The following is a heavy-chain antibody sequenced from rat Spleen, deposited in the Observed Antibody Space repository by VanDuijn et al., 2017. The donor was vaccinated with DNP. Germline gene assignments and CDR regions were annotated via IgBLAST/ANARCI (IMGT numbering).Heavy chain of an antibody. D-gene: IGHD1-4*01. CDR2: ISYSGGT. CDR1: GFSITSHY. CDR3: ARWPGYNPPYAMDA. J-gene: IGHJ4*01. Sequence: EVQLQESGPGLVKPSQSLSLTCSVTGFSITSHYWGWIRKFPGNKMVYIGHISYSGGTNYNPSLKSRISITRDTSKNQLFLQVNSVTTEDTATYHCARWPGYNPPYAMDAWGQGTSVTVSS. V-gene: IGHV3-1*01.